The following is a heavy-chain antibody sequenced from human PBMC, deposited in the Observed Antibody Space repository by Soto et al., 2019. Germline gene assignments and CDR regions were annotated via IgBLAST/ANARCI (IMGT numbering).Heavy chain of an antibody. Sequence: GGSLRLSCAASGFTFSSYAMGWVRQAPGKGLEWVSAISGSGAGTYSADSVKGRFTISRDNSKNTLYLQMSSLRAEDTAVYYCAKTASSTWKRGGWFDPWGQGTLVTVSS. J-gene: IGHJ5*02. D-gene: IGHD2-2*01. V-gene: IGHV3-23*01. CDR1: GFTFSSYA. CDR2: ISGSGAGT. CDR3: AKTASSTWKRGGWFDP.